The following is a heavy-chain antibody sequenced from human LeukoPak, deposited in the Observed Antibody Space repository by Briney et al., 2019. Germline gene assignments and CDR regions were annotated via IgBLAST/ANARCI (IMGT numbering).Heavy chain of an antibody. V-gene: IGHV4-30-2*01. J-gene: IGHJ2*01. CDR3: ARVPPYYYDSSGYYYGWYFDL. CDR1: GGSISSGGYS. CDR2: IYHSGST. D-gene: IGHD3-22*01. Sequence: SETLSLTCTVSGGSISSGGYSWSWIRQPPGKGLEWIGYIYHSGSTYYNPSLKSRVTISVDRSKNQFSLKLSSVTAADTAVYYCARVPPYYYDSSGYYYGWYFDLWGRGTLVTVSS.